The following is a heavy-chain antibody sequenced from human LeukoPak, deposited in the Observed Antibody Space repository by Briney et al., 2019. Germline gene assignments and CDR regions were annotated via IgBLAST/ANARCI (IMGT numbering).Heavy chain of an antibody. CDR1: GYSISSGYY. D-gene: IGHD3-16*01. CDR3: ASGYDYVLDY. J-gene: IGHJ4*02. V-gene: IGHV4-38-2*01. Sequence: SETLSLTCAVSGYSISSGYYWGWIRQPPGKGLEWIGSIYHSGSTYYNPSLKSRVNISVDTSKNPFSLKLSSVTAADTAVYYCASGYDYVLDYWGQGTLVTVSS. CDR2: IYHSGST.